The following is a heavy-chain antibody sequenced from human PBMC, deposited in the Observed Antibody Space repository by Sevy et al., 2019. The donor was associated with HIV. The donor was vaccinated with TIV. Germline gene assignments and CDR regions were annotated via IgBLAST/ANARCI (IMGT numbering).Heavy chain of an antibody. D-gene: IGHD3-3*01. CDR3: ARQRHYDFWSIDS. CDR2: ISANTG. V-gene: IGHV1-18*04. J-gene: IGHJ4*02. Sequence: ASVKVSCKASGYTFTTYGFNWVRQAPGQGLEWMGWISANTGARSLQDRITMTTDASTSTAYMEVRSLRSDDTAVYYCARQRHYDFWSIDSWGQGTLVTVSS. CDR1: GYTFTTYG.